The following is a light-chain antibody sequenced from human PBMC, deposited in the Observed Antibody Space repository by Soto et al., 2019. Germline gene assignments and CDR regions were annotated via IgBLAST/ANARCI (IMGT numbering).Light chain of an antibody. CDR2: GVS. CDR3: SSYTFSNTWV. V-gene: IGLV2-14*01. CDR1: SSDIGGHNF. Sequence: SVLTQPASVSESLGQSITISCSGTSSDIGGHNFVSWYQQLPGKTPKVLIYGVSNRPSGISNRFSGSKSGNTASLTISGLQAEDEADYYCSSYTFSNTWVFGGGTKLTVL. J-gene: IGLJ3*02.